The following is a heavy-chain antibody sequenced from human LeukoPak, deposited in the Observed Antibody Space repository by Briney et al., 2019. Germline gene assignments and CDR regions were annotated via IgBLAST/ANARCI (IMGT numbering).Heavy chain of an antibody. D-gene: IGHD3-16*02. CDR3: ASGSYRYLAFDI. J-gene: IGHJ3*02. V-gene: IGHV3-48*03. CDR1: GFTFSNYE. Sequence: GGSLRLSCAASGFTFSNYEFNWDRQAPEKGLEWVSDISSSGSTIKYADSVKGRFTISRDNAKNSLYLQMNSLRAEDTAVYYCASGSYRYLAFDIWGQGTMVTVSA. CDR2: ISSSGSTI.